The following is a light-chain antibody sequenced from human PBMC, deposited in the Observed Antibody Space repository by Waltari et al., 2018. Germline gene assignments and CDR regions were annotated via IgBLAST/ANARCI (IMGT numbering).Light chain of an antibody. CDR3: QQSYSTPRFT. Sequence: EIQMTQSPSSLSESVGDRVHITCRASQSVNNYLNWYQQQPGKAPKLLIYAASTLQSGVPSRFSGSGSATDFTLTISSLQPEDFATYYCQQSYSTPRFTFGPGTKVDIK. CDR1: QSVNNY. CDR2: AAS. V-gene: IGKV1-39*01. J-gene: IGKJ3*01.